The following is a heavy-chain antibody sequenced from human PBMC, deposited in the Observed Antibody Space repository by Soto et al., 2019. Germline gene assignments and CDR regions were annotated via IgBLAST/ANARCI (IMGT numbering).Heavy chain of an antibody. CDR1: GFTFSSYG. J-gene: IGHJ3*02. CDR2: ISYDGSNK. D-gene: IGHD3-16*01. CDR3: ARDWVFTAFDI. V-gene: IGHV3-30*03. Sequence: GGSLRLSCAASGFTFSSYGMHWVRQAPGKGLEWVAVISYDGSNKYYADSVKGRFTISRDNSKNTLYLQMNSLRAEDTAVYYCARDWVFTAFDIWGQGTMVTVSS.